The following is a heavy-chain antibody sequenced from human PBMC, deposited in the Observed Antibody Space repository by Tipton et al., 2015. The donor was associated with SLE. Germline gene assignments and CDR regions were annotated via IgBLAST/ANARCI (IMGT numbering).Heavy chain of an antibody. CDR1: GFTFSSQA. J-gene: IGHJ4*02. Sequence: SLRLSCIASGFTFSSQAMSWVRQAPGKGLEWFSRIKSDGSYTTYADSVRGRFTISRDNAKSTVYLQMSSLRGDDTAVYYCARDLMGPYGSRDYPGGFNSWGQGTRVTVSS. CDR2: IKSDGSYT. V-gene: IGHV3-74*03. CDR3: ARDLMGPYGSRDYPGGFNS. D-gene: IGHD3-10*01.